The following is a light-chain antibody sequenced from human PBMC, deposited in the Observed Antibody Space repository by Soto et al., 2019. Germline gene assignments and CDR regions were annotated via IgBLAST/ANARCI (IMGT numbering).Light chain of an antibody. V-gene: IGKV1-39*01. J-gene: IGKJ2*01. CDR1: QSIGIY. CDR2: ASS. Sequence: DIQMTQSPSSLSASVGDRVTITCRASQSIGIYLNWYQQKPGKAPNLLIDASSSLQSGVPSRFSGRLSETDFTLTISSLQAEDFAIYYCQQSVRTPYTFGQGNKLEIK. CDR3: QQSVRTPYT.